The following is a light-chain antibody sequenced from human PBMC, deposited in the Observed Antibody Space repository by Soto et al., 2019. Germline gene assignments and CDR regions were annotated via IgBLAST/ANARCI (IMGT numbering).Light chain of an antibody. CDR3: QQLHVYPST. J-gene: IGKJ4*01. CDR2: AGT. CDR1: QDINSY. Sequence: IQLTQSPSSLSASVGDRVTITCRASQDINSYLAWYQQKPGKAPNLLIYAGTSLQSGVPSRFSGSGSGTEFTLTISSLQPEDFATYYCQQLHVYPSTFGGGTK. V-gene: IGKV1-9*01.